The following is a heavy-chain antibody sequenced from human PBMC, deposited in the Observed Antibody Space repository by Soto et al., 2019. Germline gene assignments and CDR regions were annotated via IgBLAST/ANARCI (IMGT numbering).Heavy chain of an antibody. CDR2: ISSSSSYI. V-gene: IGHV3-21*01. D-gene: IGHD6-13*01. J-gene: IGHJ4*02. Sequence: EVQLVESGGGLVKPGGSLRLSCAASGFTFSSDSMNWVRQAPGKGLEWVSSISSSSSYIYYADSVKGRFTISRDNAKNSLYLQMNSLRAEDTAVYYCARDRDSSSWSHFDYWGQGTLVTVSS. CDR1: GFTFSSDS. CDR3: ARDRDSSSWSHFDY.